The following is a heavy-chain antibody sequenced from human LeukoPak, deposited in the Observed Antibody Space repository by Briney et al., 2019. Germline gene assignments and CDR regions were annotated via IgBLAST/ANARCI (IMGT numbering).Heavy chain of an antibody. D-gene: IGHD3-22*01. Sequence: ASVKVSCKASGYTFTSYAMHWVRQAPGQRLEWMGWINAGNGNTKYSQKFQGRVTITRDASASTAYMELSSLRSEDTAVYYCAREGPNYYDSSGYQGFDPWGQGTLVTVSS. V-gene: IGHV1-3*01. CDR2: INAGNGNT. J-gene: IGHJ5*02. CDR3: AREGPNYYDSSGYQGFDP. CDR1: GYTFTSYA.